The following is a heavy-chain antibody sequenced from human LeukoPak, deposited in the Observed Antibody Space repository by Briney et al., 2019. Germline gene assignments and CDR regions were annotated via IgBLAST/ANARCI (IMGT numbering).Heavy chain of an antibody. CDR2: IYYSGRT. V-gene: IGHV4-59*08. J-gene: IGHJ4*02. Sequence: SETLSLTCTVSGGSISSYYWSWIRQPPGKGLEWIGYIYYSGRTNYNPSLKSRVTISVDTSKNQFSLKLSSVTAADTAVYYCARQRQWLVSPFDYWGQGTLVTVSS. CDR3: ARQRQWLVSPFDY. D-gene: IGHD6-19*01. CDR1: GGSISSYY.